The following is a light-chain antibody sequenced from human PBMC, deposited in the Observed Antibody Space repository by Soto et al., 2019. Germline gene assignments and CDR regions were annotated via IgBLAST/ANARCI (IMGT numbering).Light chain of an antibody. V-gene: IGLV2-14*01. Sequence: QAVRAHPASVSWSPGHSITISCTGTSSDIGGYDYVSWYQQRPGKAPKLMIYGVRYRPSGVSNRFSGSKSGNTASLTISGLQAEDEAVYYCCSYTRTSNHYLFGRGTKVTVL. CDR3: CSYTRTSNHYL. CDR2: GVR. CDR1: SSDIGGYDY. J-gene: IGLJ1*01.